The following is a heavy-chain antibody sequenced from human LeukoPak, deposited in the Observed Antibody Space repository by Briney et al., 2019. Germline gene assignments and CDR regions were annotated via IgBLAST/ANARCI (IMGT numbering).Heavy chain of an antibody. D-gene: IGHD3-10*01. J-gene: IGHJ5*02. CDR2: ISYDGSNK. CDR3: ARDLGTVRGVINWFDP. CDR1: GFTFSSYA. Sequence: PGRSLRLSCAASGFTFSSYAMHWVRQAPGKGLEWVAVISYDGSNKYYADSVKGRFTISRDNPKNTLYLQMNSLRAEDTAVYYCARDLGTVRGVINWFDPWGQGTLVTVSS. V-gene: IGHV3-30-3*01.